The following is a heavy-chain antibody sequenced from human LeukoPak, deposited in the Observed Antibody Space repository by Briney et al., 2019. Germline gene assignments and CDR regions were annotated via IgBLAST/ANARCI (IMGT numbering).Heavy chain of an antibody. Sequence: SQTLSLTCTVSGGSISSGGYYWSWIRQPPGKGLEWIGYIYHSGSTYYNPSLKSRVTISVDRSKNQFSLKLSSVTAADTAVYYCARDPQRWQPVDYWGQGTLVTVSS. CDR3: ARDPQRWQPVDY. D-gene: IGHD5-24*01. CDR2: IYHSGST. V-gene: IGHV4-30-2*01. CDR1: GGSISSGGYY. J-gene: IGHJ4*02.